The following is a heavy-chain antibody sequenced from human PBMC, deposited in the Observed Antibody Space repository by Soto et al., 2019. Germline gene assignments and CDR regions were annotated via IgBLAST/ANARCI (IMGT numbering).Heavy chain of an antibody. CDR1: GFTFSDHY. Sequence: PGGSLRLSCAASGFTFSDHYMDWVRQAPGKGLEWVSLISSSSSYIYYADSVKGRFTISRDNAKNSLYLQMNSLRAEDTAVYYCARVGYSSGWLPDYWGQGTLVTVSS. J-gene: IGHJ4*02. CDR3: ARVGYSSGWLPDY. V-gene: IGHV3-21*01. D-gene: IGHD6-19*01. CDR2: ISSSSSYI.